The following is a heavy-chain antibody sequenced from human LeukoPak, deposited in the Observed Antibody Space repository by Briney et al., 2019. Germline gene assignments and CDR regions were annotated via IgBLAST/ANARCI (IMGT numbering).Heavy chain of an antibody. CDR2: IYQSGST. Sequence: SETLSLTCGVSGGSVSTIGYSWSWIRQPPGKGLEWIGYIYQSGSTSYNPSLQSRVTISIDKSKNQFSLKLSSVTAADTAVYYCARQGRSIVAAGGWFDPWGQGTLVTVSP. CDR1: GGSVSTIGYS. V-gene: IGHV4-30-2*01. D-gene: IGHD6-13*01. J-gene: IGHJ5*02. CDR3: ARQGRSIVAAGGWFDP.